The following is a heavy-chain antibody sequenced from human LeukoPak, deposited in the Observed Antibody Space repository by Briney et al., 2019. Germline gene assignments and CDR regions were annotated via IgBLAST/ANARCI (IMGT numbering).Heavy chain of an antibody. J-gene: IGHJ6*03. V-gene: IGHV1-2*02. Sequence: ASVKVSCKASGYTFTGYYMHWVRQAPGQGLEWMGWINPNSGGTNYAQKFQGRVTMTRDTSISTAYMELSRLRSDDTAVYYCASGIQSGGSYYYCMGVWGKGTTVTVSS. CDR3: ASGIQSGGSYYYCMGV. CDR1: GYTFTGYY. D-gene: IGHD5-18*01. CDR2: INPNSGGT.